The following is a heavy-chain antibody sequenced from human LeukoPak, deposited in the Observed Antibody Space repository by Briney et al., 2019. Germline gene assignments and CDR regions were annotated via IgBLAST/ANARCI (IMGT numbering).Heavy chain of an antibody. D-gene: IGHD2-2*02. J-gene: IGHJ6*03. CDR3: ARLTRYCSSTSCYTGDYYYYMDV. CDR1: GGTFSSYA. V-gene: IGHV1-69*05. Sequence: GASVKVSCTASGGTFSSYAISWVRQAPGQGLEWMGGIIPIFGTANYAQKFQGRVTITTDESTSTAYMELSSLRSEDTAVYYCARLTRYCSSTSCYTGDYYYYMDVWGKGTTVTVSS. CDR2: IIPIFGTA.